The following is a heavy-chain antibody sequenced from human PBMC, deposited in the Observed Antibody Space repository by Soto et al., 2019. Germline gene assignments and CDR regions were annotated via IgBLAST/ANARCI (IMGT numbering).Heavy chain of an antibody. CDR3: ASLSYSSSGSTRDY. V-gene: IGHV4-34*01. D-gene: IGHD6-6*01. CDR2: INHSGST. CDR1: GGSFSGYY. Sequence: PSETLSLACAVYGGSFSGYYWSWIRQPPGKGLEWIGEINHSGSTNYNPSLKSRVTISVDTSKNQFSLKLSSVTAADTAVYYCASLSYSSSGSTRDYWGQGTLVTVSS. J-gene: IGHJ4*02.